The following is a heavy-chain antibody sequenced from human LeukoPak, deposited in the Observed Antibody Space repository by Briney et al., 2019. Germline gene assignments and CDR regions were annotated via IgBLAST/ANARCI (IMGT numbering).Heavy chain of an antibody. CDR2: IKEDGSEK. J-gene: IGHJ4*02. CDR3: ATDSRIVGATGASDS. Sequence: GGSLSLSCAASGFPFSSYWMSWVRQAPGKGLEWVANIKEDGSEKNHVDSVKGRFIISRDNAKNSLYLQMDSLRAEDTAIYYCATDSRIVGATGASDSWGQGTLVTVSS. V-gene: IGHV3-7*01. CDR1: GFPFSSYW. D-gene: IGHD1-26*01.